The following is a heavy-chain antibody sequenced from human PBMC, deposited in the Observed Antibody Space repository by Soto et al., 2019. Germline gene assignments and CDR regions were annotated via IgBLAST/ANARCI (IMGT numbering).Heavy chain of an antibody. V-gene: IGHV3-23*01. Sequence: GGSLRLSCATSGFTFSCYAMVWVRQAAEKGLEWVASISNNGDTAYYADSVKGRFTISRGNSENTLYLQMNGLRADDTALYFCAKSRVFIGAIVTLLDSWGQGTQVTVSS. J-gene: IGHJ4*02. CDR1: GFTFSCYA. CDR3: AKSRVFIGAIVTLLDS. CDR2: ISNNGDTA. D-gene: IGHD3-16*02.